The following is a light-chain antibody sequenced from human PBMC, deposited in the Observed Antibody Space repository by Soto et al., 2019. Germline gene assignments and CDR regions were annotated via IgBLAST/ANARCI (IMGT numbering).Light chain of an antibody. V-gene: IGKV3-15*01. Sequence: MTQSPSSLSASVGDRVTITCRASQSIRNWLAWYQQXPGQAPRLLMYGALTRATGIPARFSGSGFGTEFTLTITSLQSEDFAVYFCQQYFDWWTFGQGTKVDIK. CDR1: QSIRNW. CDR3: QQYFDWWT. J-gene: IGKJ1*01. CDR2: GAL.